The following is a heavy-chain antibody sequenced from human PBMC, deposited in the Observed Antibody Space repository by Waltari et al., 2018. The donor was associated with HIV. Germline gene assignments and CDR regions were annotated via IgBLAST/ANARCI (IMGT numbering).Heavy chain of an antibody. CDR2: ISGSGGST. J-gene: IGHJ4*02. Sequence: EVQLLESGGGLVQPGGSLRLSCGASGFTFSSYDMSRVRQAPGKGLEWVSAISGSGGSTYYADSVKGRFTISRDNSKNTLYLQMNSLRAEDTAVYYCAKERQWELLGYFDYWGQGTLVTVSS. CDR3: AKERQWELLGYFDY. D-gene: IGHD1-26*01. CDR1: GFTFSSYD. V-gene: IGHV3-23*01.